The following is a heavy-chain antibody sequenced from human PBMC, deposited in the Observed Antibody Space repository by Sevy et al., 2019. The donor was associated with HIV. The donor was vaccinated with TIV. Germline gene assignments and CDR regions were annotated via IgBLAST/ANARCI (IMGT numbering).Heavy chain of an antibody. V-gene: IGHV3-33*08. J-gene: IGHJ4*02. CDR3: ASDQMVVPAAHTLYYFDY. CDR1: GFTFSSYG. CDR2: IWYDGSNK. Sequence: GGSLRLSCAASGFTFSSYGMHWVRQAPGKGLEWVAVIWYDGSNKYYADSVKGGFTISRDNSKNRLYLQMNSLRAEDTAGYYCASDQMVVPAAHTLYYFDYWGQGTLVTVSS. D-gene: IGHD2-2*01.